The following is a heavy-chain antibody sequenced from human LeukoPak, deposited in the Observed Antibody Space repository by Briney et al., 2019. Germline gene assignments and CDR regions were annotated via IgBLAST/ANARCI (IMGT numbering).Heavy chain of an antibody. CDR1: GYTSTGYY. CDR2: INPNSGGT. D-gene: IGHD2-21*01. V-gene: IGHV1-2*02. CDR3: ARAQNCGGDCYLPYYYYYYMDV. Sequence: GASVKVSCKASGYTSTGYYMHWVRQAPGQGLEWMGWINPNSGGTNYAQKFQGRVTMTRDTSISTAYMELSRLRSDDTAVYYCARAQNCGGDCYLPYYYYYYMDVWGKGTTVTVSS. J-gene: IGHJ6*03.